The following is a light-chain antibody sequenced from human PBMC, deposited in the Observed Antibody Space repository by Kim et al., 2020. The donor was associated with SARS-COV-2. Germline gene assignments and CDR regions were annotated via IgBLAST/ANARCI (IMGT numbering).Light chain of an antibody. Sequence: RATINCKSSQSVLYSSNNKNYLAWYQPKPGQPPQLLIYWASTRESGVPDRFSGSGSGTDFTLTISSLQAEDVAVYYCRQYYSTPHSFGQGTKLEI. V-gene: IGKV4-1*01. CDR2: WAS. CDR3: RQYYSTPHS. CDR1: QSVLYSSNNKNY. J-gene: IGKJ2*03.